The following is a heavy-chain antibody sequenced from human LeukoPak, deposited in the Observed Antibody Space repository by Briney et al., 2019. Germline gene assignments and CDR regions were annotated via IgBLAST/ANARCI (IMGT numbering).Heavy chain of an antibody. CDR3: ARGQWLALRGVDY. CDR1: YC. D-gene: IGHD6-19*01. J-gene: IGHJ4*02. Sequence: YCWGWIRQPPGKGLEWVSYISSSGSTIYYADSVKGRFTISRDNAKNSLYLQMNSLRAEDTAVYYCARGQWLALRGVDYWGQGTLVTVSS. V-gene: IGHV3-11*01. CDR2: ISSSGSTI.